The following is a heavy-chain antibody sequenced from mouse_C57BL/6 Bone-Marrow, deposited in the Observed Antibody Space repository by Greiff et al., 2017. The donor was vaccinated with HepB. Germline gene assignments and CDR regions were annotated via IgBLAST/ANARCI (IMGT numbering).Heavy chain of an antibody. V-gene: IGHV1-54*01. J-gene: IGHJ2*01. CDR2: INPGSGGT. D-gene: IGHD2-12*01. CDR1: GYAFTNYL. CDR3: ARRSLRPDYFDY. Sequence: QVQLKESGAELVRPGTSVKVSCKASGYAFTNYLIEWVKQRPGQGLEWIGVINPGSGGTNYNEKFKGKATLTADKSSSTAYMQLSSLTSEDSAVYFCARRSLRPDYFDYWGQGTTLTVSS.